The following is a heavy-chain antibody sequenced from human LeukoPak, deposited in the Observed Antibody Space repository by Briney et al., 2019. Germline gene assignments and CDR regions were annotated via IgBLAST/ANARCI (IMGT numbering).Heavy chain of an antibody. CDR3: ARGLGYSSGWYYNYYYYMDV. D-gene: IGHD6-19*01. CDR2: MNPNSGNT. Sequence: ASVKVSCKASGYTFTSCDINWVRQATGEGLEWMGWMNPNSGNTGYAQKFQGRITMTRNTSISTAYMELSSLRSEDTAVYYCARGLGYSSGWYYNYYYYMDVWGKGTTVTVSS. CDR1: GYTFTSCD. J-gene: IGHJ6*03. V-gene: IGHV1-8*01.